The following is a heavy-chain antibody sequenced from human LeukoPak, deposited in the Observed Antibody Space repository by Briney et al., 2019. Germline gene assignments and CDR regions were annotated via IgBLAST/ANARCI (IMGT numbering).Heavy chain of an antibody. CDR1: GFTFSTYS. D-gene: IGHD5-24*01. CDR2: ISSSSSTI. J-gene: IGHJ4*02. Sequence: GGSLRLSCTASGFTFSTYSMNCVRQAPGKGLEWVPYISSSSSTIYYADSVKGRFTIYRDNAKNSLYLQMNSLRDEDTAVYYCARASFQRWLQLGGDWGQGTLVTVSS. CDR3: ARASFQRWLQLGGD. V-gene: IGHV3-48*02.